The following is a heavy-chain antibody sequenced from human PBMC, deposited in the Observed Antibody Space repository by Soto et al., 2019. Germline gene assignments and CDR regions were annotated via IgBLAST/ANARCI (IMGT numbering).Heavy chain of an antibody. J-gene: IGHJ6*02. CDR1: GGSISSYH. CDR2: FYTSGNA. D-gene: IGHD3-10*01. CDR3: ARAGNEYGVDV. V-gene: IGHV4-4*07. Sequence: SETLSLTCTVSGGSISSYHWSWIRQSAEKGLEWIGRFYTSGNAIYNPSLKSRLSMAADTSKNQLSLTLTSVTAADTGVYYCARAGNEYGVDVWGQGTTVTVSS.